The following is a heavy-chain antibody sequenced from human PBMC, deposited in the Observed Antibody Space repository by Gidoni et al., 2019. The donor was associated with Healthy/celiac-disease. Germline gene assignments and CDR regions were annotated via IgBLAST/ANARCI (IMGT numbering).Heavy chain of an antibody. J-gene: IGHJ3*02. D-gene: IGHD3-3*01. CDR1: GDSVSRSSAA. CDR3: ARDTPPYYDFWSGYTRGAFDI. V-gene: IGHV6-1*01. CDR2: TYYRSKWYN. Sequence: QVQLQQSGPGLVKSSQTLSLTCAISGDSVSRSSAASNCIRQSPSRGLEWLGRTYYRSKWYNDYAVSVKSRITINPDTSKNQFSLQLNSVTPEDTAVYYCARDTPPYYDFWSGYTRGAFDIWGQGTMVTVSS.